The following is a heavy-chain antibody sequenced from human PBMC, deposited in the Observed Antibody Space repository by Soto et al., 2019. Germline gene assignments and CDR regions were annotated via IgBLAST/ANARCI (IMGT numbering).Heavy chain of an antibody. CDR1: GCSFGTYW. Sequence: EVQLVESGGGLVQPGGSLRLSCAVSGCSFGTYWMSWVRQAPGKGLEWLASIKQDGSERYYLDSVKGRFTISRDNAKDSLSLQMNSLRGEDTAFYYCARDVGPITIFGEALSGYFDFWGQGTLVTVSS. CDR2: IKQDGSER. J-gene: IGHJ4*02. D-gene: IGHD3-3*01. CDR3: ARDVGPITIFGEALSGYFDF. V-gene: IGHV3-7*03.